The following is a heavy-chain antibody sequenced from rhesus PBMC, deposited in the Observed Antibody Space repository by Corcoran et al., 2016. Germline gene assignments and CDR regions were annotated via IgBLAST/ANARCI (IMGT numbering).Heavy chain of an antibody. J-gene: IGHJ5-2*02. CDR1: GGSISSNY. CDR2: ISGSGGST. V-gene: IGHV4-173*01. D-gene: IGHD6-31*01. Sequence: QLQLQESGPGLVKPSETLSLTCAVSGGSISSNYWSWIRQPPGKGLEWIGRISGSGGSTDYNPSRKSRVTISTDTSKNQFSRKLSSVTAADTAVYYCARWSSSGWYFGSLDVWGRGVLVTVSS. CDR3: ARWSSSGWYFGSLDV.